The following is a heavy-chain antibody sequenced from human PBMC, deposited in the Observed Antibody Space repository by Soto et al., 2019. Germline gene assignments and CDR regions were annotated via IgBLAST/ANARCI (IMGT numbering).Heavy chain of an antibody. CDR2: IWYDGSNK. D-gene: IGHD1-7*01. CDR3: AKDLNRNYPSA. J-gene: IGHJ5*02. V-gene: IGHV3-33*06. CDR1: GFTFNSYG. Sequence: PGGSLRLSCAASGFTFNSYGMHWVRQAPGKGLEWVAAIWYDGSNKYYADSVKGRFTISRDNSKNTLYLQMNSLRAEDTAVYYCAKDLNRNYPSAWGQGTLVTVSS.